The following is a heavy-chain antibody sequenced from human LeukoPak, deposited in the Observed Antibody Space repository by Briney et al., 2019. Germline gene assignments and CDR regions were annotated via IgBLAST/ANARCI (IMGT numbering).Heavy chain of an antibody. CDR3: ARGGPGSYWEGAFDI. D-gene: IGHD1-26*01. J-gene: IGHJ3*02. CDR1: GFTFSSYE. V-gene: IGHV3-48*03. Sequence: GGSLRLSCAASGFTFSSYEMNWVRQAPGKGLEWVSYISSSGSTIYYADSVKGRFTISRDNAKNSLYLQMNSLKAEDTAVYYCARGGPGSYWEGAFDIWDQGTMVTVSS. CDR2: ISSSGSTI.